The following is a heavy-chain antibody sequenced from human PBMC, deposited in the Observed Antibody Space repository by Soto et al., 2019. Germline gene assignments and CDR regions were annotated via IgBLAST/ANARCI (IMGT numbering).Heavy chain of an antibody. Sequence: LRLSCAASGFTLSNYGMHWVRQAPGKGLDWVAVMWSDGTTKFYADSVKGRFTLSRDNSKNTLYLQTDSLRAEDTAVYYCARDPYDNSGSYFNAPLDYWGQGTLVTVSS. CDR2: MWSDGTTK. CDR3: ARDPYDNSGSYFNAPLDY. CDR1: GFTLSNYG. D-gene: IGHD3-22*01. V-gene: IGHV3-33*01. J-gene: IGHJ4*02.